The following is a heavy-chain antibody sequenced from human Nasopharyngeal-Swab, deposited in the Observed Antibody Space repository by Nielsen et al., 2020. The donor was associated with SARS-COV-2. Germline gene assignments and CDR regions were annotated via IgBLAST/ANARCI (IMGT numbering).Heavy chain of an antibody. D-gene: IGHD1-14*01. CDR1: GFTFSSHS. V-gene: IGHV3-48*04. Sequence: GGSLRLSCAASGFTFSSHSMNWVRQAPGKGLEWLSYISSSSSAIYYADSVKGRFTISRDNAKNSLYLQMNSLRAEDTAVYYCAKIAPEHSRRDPLDYWGQGTLVTVSS. CDR3: AKIAPEHSRRDPLDY. CDR2: ISSSSSAI. J-gene: IGHJ4*02.